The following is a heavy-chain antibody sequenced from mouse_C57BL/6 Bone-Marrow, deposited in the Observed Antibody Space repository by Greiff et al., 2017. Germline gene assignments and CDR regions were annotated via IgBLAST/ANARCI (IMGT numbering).Heavy chain of an antibody. CDR2: IDPSDSYT. CDR1: GYTFTSYW. CDR3: ARPYYDYDGGYYAMDY. Sequence: VQLQQPGAELVMPGASVKLSCKASGYTFTSYWMHWVKQRPGQGLEWIGEIDPSDSYTNYNQKFTGKSTLTVDKSSSTAYMQLSSLTSEDSAVYYCARPYYDYDGGYYAMDYWGQGTSVTVSS. V-gene: IGHV1-69*01. D-gene: IGHD2-4*01. J-gene: IGHJ4*01.